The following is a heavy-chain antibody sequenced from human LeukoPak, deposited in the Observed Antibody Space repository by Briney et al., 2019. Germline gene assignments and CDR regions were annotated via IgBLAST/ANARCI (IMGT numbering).Heavy chain of an antibody. D-gene: IGHD2-15*01. CDR3: ARTCSGGGCYFSAI. Sequence: GGSLRLSCTASVFNFRIYNMYWVRQAPGKGLEWVAVILYDGSNSYYADSVKGRFTISRDISKNTLYLQMSSLRAEDTAVYYCARTCSGGGCYFSAIWGRGTMVTVSS. CDR2: ILYDGSNS. V-gene: IGHV3-30-3*01. CDR1: VFNFRIYN. J-gene: IGHJ3*02.